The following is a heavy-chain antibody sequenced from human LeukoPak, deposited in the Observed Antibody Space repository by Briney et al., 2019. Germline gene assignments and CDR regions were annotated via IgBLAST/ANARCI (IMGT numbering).Heavy chain of an antibody. J-gene: IGHJ4*02. Sequence: GGSLRLSCAASGFTVSSYWMSWVRQAPGKGLEWVSFIRHDSTDLYYADSVKGRFTISRDNVKNLLYLQMNSLTAEDTAVYYCARDWFGETVWGRGTLVTVSS. CDR3: ARDWFGETV. V-gene: IGHV3-48*01. CDR2: IRHDSTDL. D-gene: IGHD3-10*01. CDR1: GFTVSSYW.